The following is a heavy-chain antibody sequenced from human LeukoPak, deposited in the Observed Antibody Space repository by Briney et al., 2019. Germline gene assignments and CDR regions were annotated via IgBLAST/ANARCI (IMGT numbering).Heavy chain of an antibody. CDR1: GGSISSYY. CDR2: IYYSGST. CDR3: AREWLVTATLDY. V-gene: IGHV4-59*01. J-gene: IGHJ4*02. Sequence: TSETLSLTCTVSGGSISSYYWSWIRQPPGKGLEWIGYIYYSGSTNYNPSLKSRVTISVDTSKNQFSLKLSSVTAADTAVYYCAREWLVTATLDYWGQGTLVTVSS. D-gene: IGHD2-21*02.